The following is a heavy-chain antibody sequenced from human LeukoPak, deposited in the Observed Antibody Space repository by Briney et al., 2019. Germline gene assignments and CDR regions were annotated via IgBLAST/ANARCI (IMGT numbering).Heavy chain of an antibody. CDR1: GGSFSGYY. Sequence: SETLSLTCAVYGGSFSGYYWSWIRQPPGKGLEWIGEINHRGSTNYNPSLKSRVTISVDTSKDQFSLKLSSVTAADTAVYYCARWLVRKVTFGGVIVKGYYYYGMDVWGQGTTVTVSS. V-gene: IGHV4-34*01. CDR3: ARWLVRKVTFGGVIVKGYYYYGMDV. CDR2: INHRGST. J-gene: IGHJ6*02. D-gene: IGHD3-16*02.